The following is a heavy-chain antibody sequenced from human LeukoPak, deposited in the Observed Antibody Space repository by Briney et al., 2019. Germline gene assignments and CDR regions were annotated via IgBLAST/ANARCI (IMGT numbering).Heavy chain of an antibody. J-gene: IGHJ4*02. Sequence: SQTLSLTCTVSGGSISSGGYYWSWIRQPPGKGLEWIGYIYYSGSTNYNPSLKSRVTISVDTSKNQFSLKLSSVTAADTAVYYCARGYDFWSGYSAYFDYWGQGTLATVSS. CDR2: IYYSGST. V-gene: IGHV4-61*08. CDR1: GGSISSGGYY. CDR3: ARGYDFWSGYSAYFDY. D-gene: IGHD3-3*01.